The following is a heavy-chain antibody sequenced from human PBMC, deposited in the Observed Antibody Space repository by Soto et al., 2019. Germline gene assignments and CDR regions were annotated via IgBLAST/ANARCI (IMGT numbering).Heavy chain of an antibody. J-gene: IGHJ4*02. V-gene: IGHV4-34*01. Sequence: SETLSPTCAVYGGSFSGYYWSWIRQPPGKGLEWIGEINHSGSTNYNPSLKSRVTISVDTSKNQFSLKLSSVTAADTAVYYCARSLEGCSGGSCYRYYFDYWGQGTLVTVSS. CDR1: GGSFSGYY. CDR2: INHSGST. D-gene: IGHD2-15*01. CDR3: ARSLEGCSGGSCYRYYFDY.